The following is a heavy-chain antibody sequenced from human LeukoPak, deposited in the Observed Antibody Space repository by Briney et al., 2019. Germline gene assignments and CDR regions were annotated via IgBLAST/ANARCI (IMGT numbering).Heavy chain of an antibody. D-gene: IGHD3-22*01. CDR1: GYTFTAYY. J-gene: IGHJ3*02. CDR2: INPNSGGT. V-gene: IGHV1-2*02. CDR3: ARDYYDSSGFGAFHI. Sequence: GASVKVSCKASGYTFTAYYMHWVRQAPAQGLEWMGWINPNSGGTNYAQKFQGRVTMTRDTSISTAYMELSRLRSDDTAVYYCARDYYDSSGFGAFHIWGQGTMVTVSS.